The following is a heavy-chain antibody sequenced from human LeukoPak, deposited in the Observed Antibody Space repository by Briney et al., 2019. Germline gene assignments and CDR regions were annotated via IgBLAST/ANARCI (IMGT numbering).Heavy chain of an antibody. CDR1: GGTFSSYA. CDR2: IIPIFGTA. Sequence: SVKVSCKASGGTFSSYAISWVRQAPGQGLEWMGGIIPIFGTADYAQKFQGRVTITADESTSTVYMELSSLRSEDTAVYYCARSVYDILTGYYRGKGYFDYWGQGTLVTVSS. J-gene: IGHJ4*02. V-gene: IGHV1-69*01. D-gene: IGHD3-9*01. CDR3: ARSVYDILTGYYRGKGYFDY.